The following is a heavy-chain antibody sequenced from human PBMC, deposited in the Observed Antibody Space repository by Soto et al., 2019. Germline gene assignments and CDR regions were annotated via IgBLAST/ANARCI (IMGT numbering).Heavy chain of an antibody. CDR1: GFTFSSYE. J-gene: IGHJ4*02. CDR2: ISSSGSTI. CDR3: AMPKSIGDGREWLLSFDY. Sequence: EVQLVESGGGLVQPGGSLRLSCAASGFTFSSYEMNWVRQAPGKGLEWVSYISSSGSTIYYADSVKGRFTISRDNAKNSLYLQMNSLRAEDTAVYYCAMPKSIGDGREWLLSFDYWGQGTLVTVSS. V-gene: IGHV3-48*03. D-gene: IGHD3-3*01.